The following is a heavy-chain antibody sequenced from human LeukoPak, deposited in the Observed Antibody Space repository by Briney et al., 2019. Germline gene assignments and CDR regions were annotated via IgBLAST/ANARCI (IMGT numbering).Heavy chain of an antibody. D-gene: IGHD3-10*01. CDR3: ARDRGRGVIPDAFDI. CDR2: INPNSGGT. V-gene: IGHV1-2*02. CDR1: GFTFSSYA. Sequence: GRSLRLSCAASGFTFSSYAMHWVRQAPGQGLEWMGWINPNSGGTNYAQKFQGRVTMTRDTSISTAYMELSRLRSDDTAVYYCARDRGRGVIPDAFDIWGQGTMVTVSS. J-gene: IGHJ3*02.